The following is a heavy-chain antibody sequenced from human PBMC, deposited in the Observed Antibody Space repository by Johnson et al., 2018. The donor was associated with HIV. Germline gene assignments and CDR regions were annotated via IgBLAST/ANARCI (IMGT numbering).Heavy chain of an antibody. D-gene: IGHD6-19*01. V-gene: IGHV3-64*04. Sequence: QVQLVESGGGLVQPGGSLRLSCAASGFTFSSYAMHWVRQAPGKGLEYVSAISSNGGSTYYSDSVKGRFTISRDNAKNSLYLQMNSLRAEDTAVYYCARIPGSGWEHDAFDIWGQGTMVTVSS. CDR1: GFTFSSYA. CDR3: ARIPGSGWEHDAFDI. J-gene: IGHJ3*02. CDR2: ISSNGGST.